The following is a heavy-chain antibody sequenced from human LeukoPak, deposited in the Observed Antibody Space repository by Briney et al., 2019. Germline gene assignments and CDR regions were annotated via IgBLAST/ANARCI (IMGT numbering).Heavy chain of an antibody. CDR1: GLTFSSFE. D-gene: IGHD6-19*01. CDR2: ASSSGSRQ. Sequence: GGSLTLSCAASGLTFSSFEMHWVRQAPGKGLEWISYASSSGSRQLYGDSVKGRFTISRDNAKNSLYLQMNSLRADDTAIYYCAREGSSGYSFDYWGQGTLVTVSS. CDR3: AREGSSGYSFDY. V-gene: IGHV3-48*03. J-gene: IGHJ4*02.